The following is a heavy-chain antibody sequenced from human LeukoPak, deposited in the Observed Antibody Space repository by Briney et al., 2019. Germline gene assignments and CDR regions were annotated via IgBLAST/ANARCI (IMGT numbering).Heavy chain of an antibody. CDR1: GFTFSSYS. D-gene: IGHD3-10*01. CDR3: ARDRGELLWFGELSRDYGMDV. CDR2: ISSSSSYI. Sequence: GGSLRLSCAASGFTFSSYSMICVRQAPGKGLEWVSSISSSSSYIYYADSVKGRFTISRDNAKNSLYLQMNSLRAEDTAVYYCARDRGELLWFGELSRDYGMDVWGQGTTVTVSS. V-gene: IGHV3-21*01. J-gene: IGHJ6*02.